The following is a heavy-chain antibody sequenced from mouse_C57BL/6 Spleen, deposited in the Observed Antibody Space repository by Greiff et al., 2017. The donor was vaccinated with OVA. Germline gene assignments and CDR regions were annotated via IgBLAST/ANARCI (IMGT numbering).Heavy chain of an antibody. CDR1: GYTFTDYE. Sequence: QVQLQQSGAELVRPGASVTLSCKASGYTFTDYEMHWVKQTPVHGLEWIGAIDPETGGTAYNQKFKGKAILTADKSSSTAYMELRSLTSEDSAVYYCTRADWDGPFDYWGQGTTLTVSS. D-gene: IGHD4-1*01. CDR3: TRADWDGPFDY. V-gene: IGHV1-15*01. CDR2: IDPETGGT. J-gene: IGHJ2*01.